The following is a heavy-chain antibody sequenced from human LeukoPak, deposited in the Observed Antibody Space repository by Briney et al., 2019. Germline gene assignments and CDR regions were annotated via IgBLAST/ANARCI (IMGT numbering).Heavy chain of an antibody. CDR2: IWYDGSNK. CDR3: ARDRASFPSYYDFWSGRSYYYYGMDV. V-gene: IGHV3-33*01. Sequence: GGSLRLSCAASGFTFSSYGMHWVRQAPGKGLEWVAVIWYDGSNKYYVDSVKGRFTISRDNSKNTLYLQMNSPRAEDTAVYYCARDRASFPSYYDFWSGRSYYYYGMDVWGQGTTVTVSS. CDR1: GFTFSSYG. D-gene: IGHD3-3*01. J-gene: IGHJ6*02.